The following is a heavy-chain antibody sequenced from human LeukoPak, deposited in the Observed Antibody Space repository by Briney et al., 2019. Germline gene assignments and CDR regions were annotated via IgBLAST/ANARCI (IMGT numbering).Heavy chain of an antibody. CDR3: AKGKGDRGRFYYFDY. CDR2: IYSGGST. D-gene: IGHD1-26*01. V-gene: IGHV3-53*01. Sequence: TGGSLRLSCAASGFTVSSNYMSWVRQAPGKGLEWVSVIYSGGSTYYADSVKGRFTVSRDNSENTLHLQMNSLRAEDTAVYYCAKGKGDRGRFYYFDYWGQGTLVTVSS. J-gene: IGHJ4*02. CDR1: GFTVSSNY.